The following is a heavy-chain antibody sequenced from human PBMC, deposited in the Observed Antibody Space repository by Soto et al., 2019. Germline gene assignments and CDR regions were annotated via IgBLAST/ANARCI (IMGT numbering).Heavy chain of an antibody. D-gene: IGHD3-10*01. Sequence: QVQLQQWGAGLLKPSETLSLTCAVYGGSFSGYYWSWIRQPPGKGLEWIGEINHSGSTNYNPSLKSRVTISVDTSKNQFYLKLSSVTAADTAVYYCARTPFYGSGSYPYYFDYWGQGTLVTVSS. CDR2: INHSGST. CDR3: ARTPFYGSGSYPYYFDY. J-gene: IGHJ4*02. V-gene: IGHV4-34*01. CDR1: GGSFSGYY.